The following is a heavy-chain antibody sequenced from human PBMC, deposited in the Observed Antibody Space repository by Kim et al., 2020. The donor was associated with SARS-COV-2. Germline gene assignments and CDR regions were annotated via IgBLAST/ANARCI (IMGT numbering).Heavy chain of an antibody. D-gene: IGHD1-26*01. CDR2: TA. CDR3: AREEVGGIDY. Sequence: TANYAQKCQGRVTITADESTSTDYMGLGSLISEDTAVYYCAREEVGGIDYWGQGTLVTVSS. J-gene: IGHJ4*02. V-gene: IGHV1-69*01.